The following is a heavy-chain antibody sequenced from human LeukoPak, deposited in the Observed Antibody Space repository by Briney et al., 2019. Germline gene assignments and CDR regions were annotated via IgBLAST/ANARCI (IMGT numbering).Heavy chain of an antibody. CDR3: ARVRSSGWSLGY. CDR1: GFTFSSYA. Sequence: GGSLRLSCAASGFTFSSYAMSWVRQAPGKGLEWVSAISGSGGSTYYADSVQGRFTISRDNSKNTLYLQMNSLRAEDSAVYYCARVRSSGWSLGYWGQGTLVTVSS. D-gene: IGHD6-19*01. V-gene: IGHV3-23*01. J-gene: IGHJ4*02. CDR2: ISGSGGST.